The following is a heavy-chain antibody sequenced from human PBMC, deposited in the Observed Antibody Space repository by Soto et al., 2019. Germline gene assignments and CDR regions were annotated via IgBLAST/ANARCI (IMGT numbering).Heavy chain of an antibody. CDR1: GGSISSGGYY. J-gene: IGHJ3*02. CDR3: ARDWAIVGAFDI. D-gene: IGHD3-22*01. CDR2: IYYSGST. Sequence: SESLSLTCTVSGGSISSGGYYWSWIRQHPGKGLEWIGYIYYSGSTYYNPSLKSRVTISVDTSKNQFSLKLSSVTAADTAVYYCARDWAIVGAFDIWGQGTLVTVSS. V-gene: IGHV4-31*03.